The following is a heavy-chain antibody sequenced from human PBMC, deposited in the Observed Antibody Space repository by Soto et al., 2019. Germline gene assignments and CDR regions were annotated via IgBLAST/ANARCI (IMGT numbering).Heavy chain of an antibody. J-gene: IGHJ6*02. CDR1: VGSIISSSYY. CDR2: IYYSGST. Sequence: SYTLSLTCTLSVGSIISSSYYWGWIRQPPGKGLEWIGSIYYSGSTYYNPSLKSRVTISVDTSKNQFSLKLSSVTAADTAVYYCARHYDFWSGYSPAYYYYGMDVWGQGTTVTVSS. CDR3: ARHYDFWSGYSPAYYYYGMDV. D-gene: IGHD3-3*01. V-gene: IGHV4-39*01.